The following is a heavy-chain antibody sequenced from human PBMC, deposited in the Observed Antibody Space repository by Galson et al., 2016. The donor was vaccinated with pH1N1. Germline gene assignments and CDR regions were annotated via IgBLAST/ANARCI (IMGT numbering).Heavy chain of an antibody. V-gene: IGHV3-74*01. CDR3: ARGDYVGYFVDQ. D-gene: IGHD4-23*01. CDR2: VYTDGGRT. Sequence: SLRLSCAASGFTFSAYWMHWVRQAPGKGLVWVSRVYTDGGRTGYADSVRGRFTISRDNAKNTLYLQMGSLRAEDTAVYYCARGDYVGYFVDQWGQGTLVAVSS. J-gene: IGHJ4*02. CDR1: GFTFSAYW.